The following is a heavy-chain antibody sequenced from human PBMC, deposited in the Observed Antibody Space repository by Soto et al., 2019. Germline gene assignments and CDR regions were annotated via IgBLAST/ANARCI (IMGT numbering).Heavy chain of an antibody. CDR3: ARVGPAHYYDSSGYYSPLDY. D-gene: IGHD3-22*01. CDR1: GDTFSSYA. J-gene: IGHJ4*02. CDR2: IIPMFGTA. V-gene: IGHV1-69*01. Sequence: QVQLVQSGAEVKKPGSSVKVSCKASGDTFSSYAINWVRQAPGQGLEWMGGIIPMFGTANYAQKFKGRVTITAGGSMRTGYMELSSLRSEDTAVYYCARVGPAHYYDSSGYYSPLDYWGQGTLVTVSS.